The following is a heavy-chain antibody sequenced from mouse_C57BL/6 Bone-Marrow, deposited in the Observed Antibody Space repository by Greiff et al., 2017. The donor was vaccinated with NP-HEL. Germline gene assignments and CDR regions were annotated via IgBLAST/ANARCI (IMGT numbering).Heavy chain of an antibody. D-gene: IGHD2-4*01. Sequence: VQLVESGAELVKPGASVKMSCKASGYTFTTYPIEWMKQNHGKSLEWIGNFHPYNDDTKYNEKFKGKATLTVEKSSSTVYLELSRLTSDDSAVYYSARGYDYDGGNYAMDYWGQGTSVTVSS. CDR1: GYTFTTYP. J-gene: IGHJ4*01. CDR2: FHPYNDDT. CDR3: ARGYDYDGGNYAMDY. V-gene: IGHV1-47*01.